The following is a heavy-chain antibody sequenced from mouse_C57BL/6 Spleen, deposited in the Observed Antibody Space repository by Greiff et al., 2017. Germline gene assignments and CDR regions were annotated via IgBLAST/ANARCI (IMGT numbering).Heavy chain of an antibody. V-gene: IGHV2-6-1*01. CDR3: ARHSGNYDAMDY. CDR1: GFSLTSYG. Sequence: QVQLKESGPGLVAPSQSLSITCTVSGFSLTSYGVHWVRQPPGKGLEWLVVIWSDGSTTYNSALKSRLSISKDNSKSQVYIKMSSLQTDDTAVYYCARHSGNYDAMDYWGQGTSVTVSS. D-gene: IGHD1-3*01. J-gene: IGHJ4*01. CDR2: IWSDGST.